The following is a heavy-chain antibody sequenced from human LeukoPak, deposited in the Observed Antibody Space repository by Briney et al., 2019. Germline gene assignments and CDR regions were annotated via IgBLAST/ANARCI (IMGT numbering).Heavy chain of an antibody. V-gene: IGHV3-30-3*01. Sequence: GGSLRLSCAASRFTFSSFSMHWVRQAPGKGLEWVAVVSYDGSSKNYADSVKGRFTISRDNSKNTLYLQMNSLRAEDTAVYYCAKGSVTTSITIFTLYFDYWGQGTLVTVSS. J-gene: IGHJ4*02. CDR3: AKGSVTTSITIFTLYFDY. CDR1: RFTFSSFS. CDR2: VSYDGSSK. D-gene: IGHD3-3*01.